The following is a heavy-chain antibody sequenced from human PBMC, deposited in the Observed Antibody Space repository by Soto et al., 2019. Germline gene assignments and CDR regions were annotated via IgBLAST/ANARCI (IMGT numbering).Heavy chain of an antibody. CDR1: GFTFSSFA. Sequence: VQVLESGGGSVQPAESLRLSCAASGFTFSSFALNWVRQAPGKGLEWVSGISGDGVITYYADSVRGRFTISRHNAKNTLFLQMNPLRAEDTGIYYCTKAGEVFGSVDYWGRGTLVTVSS. D-gene: IGHD3-10*01. V-gene: IGHV3-23*01. J-gene: IGHJ4*02. CDR2: ISGDGVIT. CDR3: TKAGEVFGSVDY.